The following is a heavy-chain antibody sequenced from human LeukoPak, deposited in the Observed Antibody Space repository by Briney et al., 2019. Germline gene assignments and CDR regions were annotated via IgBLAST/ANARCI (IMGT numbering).Heavy chain of an antibody. CDR3: ARSRVATLFDY. CDR1: GGSIGTYY. V-gene: IGHV4-59*08. CDR2: IYYTGST. J-gene: IGHJ4*02. Sequence: PSETLSLTCSVSGGSIGTYYWTWIRQPPGKGLEWIGYIYYTGSTNYNPSLKSRVTISVDTSKNQFSLKLSSVTAADTAVYYCARSRVATLFDYWGQGTLVTVSS. D-gene: IGHD5-12*01.